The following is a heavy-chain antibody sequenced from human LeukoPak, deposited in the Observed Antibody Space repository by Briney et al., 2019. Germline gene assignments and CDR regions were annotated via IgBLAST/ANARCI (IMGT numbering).Heavy chain of an antibody. Sequence: GGSLRLSCAASGFTFRTYSMNWVRQAPGKGLEWGSYISTSSSTIYYADSVKGRFTISRDNAENSLYLQMNSLRVEDTAVYYCARDYTRDVYNIWGQGTLVTVSS. D-gene: IGHD3-9*01. V-gene: IGHV3-48*01. J-gene: IGHJ4*02. CDR3: ARDYTRDVYNI. CDR1: GFTFRTYS. CDR2: ISTSSSTI.